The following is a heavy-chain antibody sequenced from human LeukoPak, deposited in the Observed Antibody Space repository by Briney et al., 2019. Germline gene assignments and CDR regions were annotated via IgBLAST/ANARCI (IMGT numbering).Heavy chain of an antibody. J-gene: IGHJ6*02. D-gene: IGHD2-8*01. Sequence: GGSLRLSCAASEFAFSTYNMNWVRQAPGKGLEWVSYISTGSSTTYYADSVKGRFTISRDNVENSLYLQMNSLRDEDTAVYYCARGDCTNGVCSPRLAQYYYYGMDVWGQGTTVTVSS. CDR1: EFAFSTYN. CDR3: ARGDCTNGVCSPRLAQYYYYGMDV. V-gene: IGHV3-48*02. CDR2: ISTGSSTT.